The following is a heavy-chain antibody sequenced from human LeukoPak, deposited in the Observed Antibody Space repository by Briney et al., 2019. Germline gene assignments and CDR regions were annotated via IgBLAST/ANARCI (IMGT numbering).Heavy chain of an antibody. D-gene: IGHD3-16*01. J-gene: IGHJ4*02. Sequence: GGSLRLSCAASGFTFANYAMTWVRQAPGKGLDWVSLISGSGSNTYYTDSVQGRFTISRDNSRNTLYLQMSSLRAEDTAIYYCTKERGISYTYEFDYWGQGALVTVSS. CDR2: ISGSGSNT. CDR3: TKERGISYTYEFDY. V-gene: IGHV3-23*01. CDR1: GFTFANYA.